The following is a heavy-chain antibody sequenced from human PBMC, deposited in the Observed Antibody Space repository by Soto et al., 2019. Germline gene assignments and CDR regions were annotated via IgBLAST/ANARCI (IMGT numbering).Heavy chain of an antibody. D-gene: IGHD4-17*01. CDR2: ISAYNGNT. V-gene: IGHV1-18*01. Sequence: GASVKVSCKASGYTFTSYGISWVRQAPGQGLEWMGWISAYNGNTNYTQKLQGRVTMTTDISTSTAYMELRSLRSDDTAVYYCARDSGYGDYEAFVDVWGQGTTVTVSS. CDR1: GYTFTSYG. CDR3: ARDSGYGDYEAFVDV. J-gene: IGHJ6*02.